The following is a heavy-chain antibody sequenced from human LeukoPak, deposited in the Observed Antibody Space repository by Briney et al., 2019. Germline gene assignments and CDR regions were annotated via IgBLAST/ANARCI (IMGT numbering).Heavy chain of an antibody. CDR1: VYTFTSYS. V-gene: IGHV1-46*01. J-gene: IGHJ4*02. CDR3: ARDSGMVRGTVDY. D-gene: IGHD3-10*01. CDR2: INPSGGST. Sequence: VASVKVSCKSSVYTFTSYSMYWVRQAPGQGLEWMGIINPSGGSTSYAQKFQGRVTMTRDTSTSTVYMELSSPRSEDTAVYYCARDSGMVRGTVDYWGQGTLVTVSS.